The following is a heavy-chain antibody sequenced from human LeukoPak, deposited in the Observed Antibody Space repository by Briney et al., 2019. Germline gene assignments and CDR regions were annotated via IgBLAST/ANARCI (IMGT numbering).Heavy chain of an antibody. Sequence: SETLSLTCTVSGGSIDSSRYYWDWIRQPPGKGLEWIGSIYYSGNTYYNPSLKSRVSMSLDTSKNQFSLKLTSVTAADTAVYYCARDSYYYDSSGYHYYYYYMDVWGKGTTVTVSS. CDR3: ARDSYYYDSSGYHYYYYYMDV. J-gene: IGHJ6*03. CDR1: GGSIDSSRYY. D-gene: IGHD3-22*01. CDR2: IYYSGNT. V-gene: IGHV4-39*07.